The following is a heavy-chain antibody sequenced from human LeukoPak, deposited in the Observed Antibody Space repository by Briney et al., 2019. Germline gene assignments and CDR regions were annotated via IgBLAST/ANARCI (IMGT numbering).Heavy chain of an antibody. J-gene: IGHJ4*02. Sequence: SETLSLTCAVYGGSFSGYYWSWIHQPPGKGLEWIGEINHSGSTNYNPSLKSRVTISVDTSKNQFSLKLSSVTAADTAVYYCARCSSGSYRDYWGQGTLVTVSS. V-gene: IGHV4-34*01. CDR3: ARCSSGSYRDY. CDR2: INHSGST. CDR1: GGSFSGYY. D-gene: IGHD6-19*01.